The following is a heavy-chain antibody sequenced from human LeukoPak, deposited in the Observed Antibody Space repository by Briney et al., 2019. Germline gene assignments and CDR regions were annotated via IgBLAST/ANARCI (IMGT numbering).Heavy chain of an antibody. J-gene: IGHJ4*02. CDR2: IKQDGSEK. CDR1: GFTFSSYW. Sequence: GGPLRLSCAASGFTFSSYWMSWVRQAPGKGLEWVANIKQDGSEKYYVDSVKGRFTISRDNAKNSLYLQMNSLRAEDTAVYYCARDSYDFWSGYYPVAYFDYWGQGTLVTVSS. V-gene: IGHV3-7*01. CDR3: ARDSYDFWSGYYPVAYFDY. D-gene: IGHD3-3*01.